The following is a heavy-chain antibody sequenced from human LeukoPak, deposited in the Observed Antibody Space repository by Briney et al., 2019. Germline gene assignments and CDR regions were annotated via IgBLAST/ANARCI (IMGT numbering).Heavy chain of an antibody. CDR1: NGSFSNHF. J-gene: IGHJ3*02. CDR2: ISYSGSA. Sequence: SETLSLTCTVSNGSFSNHFWSWIRQPPGKGLEWIGYISYSGSAHYDPSLKSRVTISVDTSKNQFSLKLSSVTAADTAVYYCASGVAVDSDTFDIWGLGTLVTVSS. D-gene: IGHD6-19*01. V-gene: IGHV4-59*08. CDR3: ASGVAVDSDTFDI.